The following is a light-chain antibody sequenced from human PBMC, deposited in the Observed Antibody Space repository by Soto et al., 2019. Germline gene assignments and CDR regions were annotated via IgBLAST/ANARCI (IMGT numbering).Light chain of an antibody. CDR3: SSYAGSNTVV. Sequence: QSVLTQPASVSGSPGQSITISCTGTSSDVGDYNYVSWYQQHPGKAPKLMISEVSNRPSGVPDRFSGSKSGNTASLTVSGLQAEDEADYYCSSYAGSNTVVFGGGTKLTVL. CDR1: SSDVGDYNY. CDR2: EVS. J-gene: IGLJ2*01. V-gene: IGLV2-8*01.